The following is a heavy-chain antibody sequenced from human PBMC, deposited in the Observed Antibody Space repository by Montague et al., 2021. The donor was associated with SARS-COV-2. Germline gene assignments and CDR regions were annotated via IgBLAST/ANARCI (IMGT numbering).Heavy chain of an antibody. J-gene: IGHJ6*02. D-gene: IGHD5-18*01. V-gene: IGHV4-39*07. CDR3: ARDGALSFEFYIGYRHYYYGMDV. Sequence: SETRSLTCTVSGGSISSSSYYWGWIRQPPGKGLEWIGSIYYSGSTYYNPSLKSRVTISVDTSKNQFSLKLSSVTAADTAVYYCARDGALSFEFYIGYRHYYYGMDVWGQGTTVTVS. CDR1: GGSISSSSYY. CDR2: IYYSGST.